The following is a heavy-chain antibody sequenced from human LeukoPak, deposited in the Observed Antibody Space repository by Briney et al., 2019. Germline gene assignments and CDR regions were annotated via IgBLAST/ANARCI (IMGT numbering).Heavy chain of an antibody. V-gene: IGHV3-23*01. J-gene: IGHJ6*02. CDR1: GFTFSSYA. CDR3: AKATMVWGLYGMDD. CDR2: ISGGGDST. Sequence: GGSLRLSCAASGFTFSSYAMSWVRQAPGKGLEWVSSISGGGDSTYYADSVKGRFTISRDSSKNTLYLRMNSLRAEDTAIYYCAKATMVWGLYGMDDWGQGTTVTVSS. D-gene: IGHD3-10*01.